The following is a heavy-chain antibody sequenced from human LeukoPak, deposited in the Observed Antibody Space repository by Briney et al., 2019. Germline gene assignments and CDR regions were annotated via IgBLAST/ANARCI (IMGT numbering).Heavy chain of an antibody. D-gene: IGHD6-19*01. V-gene: IGHV3-30*03. CDR2: ISHEGTEK. CDR1: GFTFSSSG. Sequence: GGSLRLSCAASGFTFSSSGMHWVRQAPGTGLEWVAFISHEGTEKYFADSVKGRFTISRDNSKNTLYLQMNSLRDEDTAVFYCATDRGWYFDNWGQGTLVTVAS. J-gene: IGHJ4*02. CDR3: ATDRGWYFDN.